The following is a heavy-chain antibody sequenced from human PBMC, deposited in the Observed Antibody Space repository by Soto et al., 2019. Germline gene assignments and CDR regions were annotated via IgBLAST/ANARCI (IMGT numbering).Heavy chain of an antibody. CDR1: GYTFTRSG. V-gene: IGHV1-18*01. CDR2: ISSYNGDT. Sequence: ASVKVSCKASGYTFTRSGISWVRQAPGQGPEWMGWISSYNGDTNYAQTFQGRVTMTTDTSTSTAYMELRSLRSDDTAVYYCAREGVDPYYYDRMDVWGQGTPVTVSS. J-gene: IGHJ6*02. D-gene: IGHD5-12*01. CDR3: AREGVDPYYYDRMDV.